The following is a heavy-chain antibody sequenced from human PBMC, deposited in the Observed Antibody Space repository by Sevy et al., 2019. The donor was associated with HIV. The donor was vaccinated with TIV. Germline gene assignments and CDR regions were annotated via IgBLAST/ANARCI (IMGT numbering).Heavy chain of an antibody. D-gene: IGHD2-15*01. CDR2: ISGSGRYT. V-gene: IGHV3-23*01. J-gene: IGHJ6*02. Sequence: GGSLRLSCAASGFTFSTYAMNWVRQAPGKGLEWVSSISGSGRYTYYADSVEGRFTISRDSSKNTLYLQMNSLRADDTAAYYCAKGFCSGGSCPRDYYYYGMDVWGQGTTVTVSS. CDR1: GFTFSTYA. CDR3: AKGFCSGGSCPRDYYYYGMDV.